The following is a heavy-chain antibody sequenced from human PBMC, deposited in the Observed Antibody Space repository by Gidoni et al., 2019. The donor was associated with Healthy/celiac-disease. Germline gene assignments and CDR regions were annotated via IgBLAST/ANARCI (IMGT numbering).Heavy chain of an antibody. V-gene: IGHV1-69*06. CDR2: IIPIFGTA. D-gene: IGHD2-21*01. CDR1: GGTFSSYA. Sequence: QVQLVQSGSAENKPGSSGKVSCKASGGTFSSYAISWVRQAPGQGLAWMGGIIPIFGTANYEQKFQGSVTMTADKSTSTAFMELSSLGSEDTAVYYCARVAGIEGAYWYFDLWGRGTLVTVSS. CDR3: ARVAGIEGAYWYFDL. J-gene: IGHJ2*01.